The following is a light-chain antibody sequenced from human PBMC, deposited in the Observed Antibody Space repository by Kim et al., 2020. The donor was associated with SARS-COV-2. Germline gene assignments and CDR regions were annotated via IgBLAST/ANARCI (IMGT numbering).Light chain of an antibody. CDR3: QSSDSTILV. Sequence: SYELTQPPSVSVSPGQTASITCSGDTLGDKYACWYQQKPGQSPVLVIYQNSKRPSGIPERFSGSSSVDTATLTLSGPQAMVEAGNSYQSSDSTILVFVGG. CDR1: TLGDKY. CDR2: QNS. J-gene: IGLJ2*01. V-gene: IGLV3-1*01.